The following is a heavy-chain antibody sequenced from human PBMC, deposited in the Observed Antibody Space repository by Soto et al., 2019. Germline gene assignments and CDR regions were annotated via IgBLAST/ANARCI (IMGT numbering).Heavy chain of an antibody. D-gene: IGHD5-12*01. V-gene: IGHV1-69*13. Sequence: GPSVKVSCKASGGTFSSYAISWVRQAPGQGLEWMGGIIPIFGTANYAQKFQGRVTITADESTGTAYMELSSLRSEDTAVYYCAIPKRPGRDGYNPLFDYWGQGTLVTVSS. CDR1: GGTFSSYA. CDR2: IIPIFGTA. CDR3: AIPKRPGRDGYNPLFDY. J-gene: IGHJ4*02.